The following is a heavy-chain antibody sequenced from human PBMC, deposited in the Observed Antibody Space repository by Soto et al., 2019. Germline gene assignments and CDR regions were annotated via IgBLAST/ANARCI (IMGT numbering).Heavy chain of an antibody. V-gene: IGHV4-31*03. Sequence: SETLSLTCTVSGGSISSGGYYWSWIRQHPGKGLEWIGYIYYSGSTYYNPSLKSRVTISVDTSKNQFSLKLSSVTAADTSVYFCARARSSSPNRPFEYWGQGILVTVSS. CDR2: IYYSGST. CDR1: GGSISSGGYY. CDR3: ARARSSSPNRPFEY. J-gene: IGHJ4*02. D-gene: IGHD6-13*01.